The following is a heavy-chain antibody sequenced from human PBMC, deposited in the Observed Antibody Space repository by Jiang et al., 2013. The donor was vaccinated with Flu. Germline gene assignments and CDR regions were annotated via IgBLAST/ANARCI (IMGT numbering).Heavy chain of an antibody. J-gene: IGHJ6*02. V-gene: IGHV1-69*04. CDR1: GGTFSSYT. CDR3: ARDPWVYYYDSSDGMDV. CDR2: IIPILGIA. Sequence: EVKKPGSSVKVSCKASGGTFSSYTISWVRQAPGQGLEWMGRIIPILGIANYAQKFQGRVTITADKSTSTAYMELSSLRSEDTAVYYCARDPWVYYYDSSDGMDVWGQGTTVTVSS. D-gene: IGHD3-22*01.